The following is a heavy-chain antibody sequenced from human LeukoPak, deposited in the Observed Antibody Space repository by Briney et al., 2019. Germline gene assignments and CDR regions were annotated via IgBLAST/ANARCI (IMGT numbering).Heavy chain of an antibody. CDR2: ITTYNGNR. V-gene: IGHV1-18*01. J-gene: IGHJ4*02. D-gene: IGHD2-8*01. Sequence: ASVKVSCKASGYTLSDYGISWVRQAPGQGLEWVGWITTYNGNRKYAEKFQGRVTMTTDTSTNTYYMEMRSLRSDDTAIYYCARDCSNGVCFPRDYWGQGTQITVST. CDR1: GYTLSDYG. CDR3: ARDCSNGVCFPRDY.